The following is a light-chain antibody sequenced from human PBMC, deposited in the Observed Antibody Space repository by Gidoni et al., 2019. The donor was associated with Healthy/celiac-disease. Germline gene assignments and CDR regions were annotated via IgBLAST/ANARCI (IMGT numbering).Light chain of an antibody. CDR1: QSLVYSDGNTY. CDR2: KVS. Sequence: DVVLPQSPRALSVTLGQPASIPCRSSQSLVYSDGNTYLNWFQQRPGQSPRRLISKVSNRDSGVPGRYRGSGSGTDFTLKISRVGAEDVWVYYWMQGTHWPLTFGQGTKLEIK. V-gene: IGKV2-30*01. J-gene: IGKJ1*01. CDR3: MQGTHWPLT.